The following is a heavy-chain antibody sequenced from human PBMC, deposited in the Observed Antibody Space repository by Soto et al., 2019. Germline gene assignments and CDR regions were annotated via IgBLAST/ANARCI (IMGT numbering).Heavy chain of an antibody. D-gene: IGHD3-22*01. CDR3: AAPYDSGGYSPDY. Sequence: SVKVSCKASGFPFVSSALQWVRQARGQRLKWIGWIVVGSGNTNYGQKFQERVTISRDMSTSTVYMELSSLRSEDTAVYYCAAPYDSGGYSPDYWGQGTLVTVS. CDR2: IVVGSGNT. J-gene: IGHJ4*02. V-gene: IGHV1-58*01. CDR1: GFPFVSSA.